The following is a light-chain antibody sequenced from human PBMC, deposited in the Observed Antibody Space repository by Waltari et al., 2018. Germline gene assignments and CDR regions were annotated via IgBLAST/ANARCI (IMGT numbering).Light chain of an antibody. CDR3: ATWDTTLSAWV. J-gene: IGLJ3*02. Sequence: QAVLTQPPSVSAAPGPQVTIPFSGRSSNIWNDSVSWYQQLPGTAPELLIYEDNKRPSYIPDRFSASKSDTSATLAITGLQTADEADYYCATWDTTLSAWVFGGGTRVTVL. V-gene: IGLV1-51*01. CDR2: EDN. CDR1: SSNIWNDS.